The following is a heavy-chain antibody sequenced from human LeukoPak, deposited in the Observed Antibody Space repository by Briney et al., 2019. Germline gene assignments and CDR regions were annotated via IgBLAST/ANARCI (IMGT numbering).Heavy chain of an antibody. Sequence: GGSLRLSCAPSGFPFSYYAMSWVRQAPGKGLEWVSAISDSGDSTYYAGSVKGRFTISRDNSKNTLYLQMNSLRAEDTGVYYCTKGNYDSSGYLDWGQGTLVTVSS. V-gene: IGHV3-23*01. CDR1: GFPFSYYA. CDR3: TKGNYDSSGYLD. CDR2: ISDSGDST. D-gene: IGHD3-22*01. J-gene: IGHJ4*02.